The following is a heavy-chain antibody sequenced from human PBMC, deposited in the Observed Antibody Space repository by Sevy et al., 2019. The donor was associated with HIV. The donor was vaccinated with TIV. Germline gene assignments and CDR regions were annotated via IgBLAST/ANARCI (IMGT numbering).Heavy chain of an antibody. Sequence: GGSLRLSCAASGFTFSSYPMNWVRQAPGKGLEWVSYISSSSSNIYYADSVKGRFTYSRDNAKNSLYLQMNSLRDEDTAVYYCAKDPGSGSTEYWHYWGQGTLVTVSS. D-gene: IGHD2-8*02. CDR1: GFTFSSYP. CDR2: ISSSSSNI. V-gene: IGHV3-48*02. J-gene: IGHJ4*02. CDR3: AKDPGSGSTEYWHY.